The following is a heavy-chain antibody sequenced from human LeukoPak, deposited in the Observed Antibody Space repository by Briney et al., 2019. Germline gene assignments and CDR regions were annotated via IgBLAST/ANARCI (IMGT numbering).Heavy chain of an antibody. V-gene: IGHV3-73*01. CDR1: GFTFSGSA. CDR2: IRSKANSYAT. D-gene: IGHD5-18*01. J-gene: IGHJ6*03. CDR3: TLRARAYSYVHYYSMDD. Sequence: AGSLRLSCAASGFTFSGSAKYWVRQASGKGLEWVGRIRSKANSYATAYAASVKGRFTISRDDSKNTAYLQMNSLKTDEAVLYYCTLRARAYSYVHYYSMDDWGKGTTVTVSS.